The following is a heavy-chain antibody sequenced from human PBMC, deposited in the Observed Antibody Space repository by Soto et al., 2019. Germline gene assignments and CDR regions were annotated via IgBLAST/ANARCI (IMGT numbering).Heavy chain of an antibody. CDR2: ISGYNGDT. D-gene: IGHD2-8*01. CDR3: AKNGQPPYYYYGMDV. J-gene: IGHJ6*02. V-gene: IGHV1-18*01. Sequence: QGQLVQSGVEVKKPGASVKVSCKASGYTFSRYGISWVRQAPGQGLEWMGWISGYNGDTNYAQKFQGRVTMTIDTSTNTAYMELRTLTSDDTAVYYCAKNGQPPYYYYGMDVWGQGTTVSVSS. CDR1: GYTFSRYG.